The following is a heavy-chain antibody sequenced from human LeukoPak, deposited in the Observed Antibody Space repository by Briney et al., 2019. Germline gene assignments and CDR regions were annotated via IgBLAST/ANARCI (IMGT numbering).Heavy chain of an antibody. V-gene: IGHV3-30*02. CDR3: ARVGAVAGYYYMDV. J-gene: IGHJ6*03. D-gene: IGHD6-19*01. CDR1: VFTFSSFG. Sequence: GGSLRLSCAASVFTFSSFGMNWVRQAPGKGLEWVTFIRYDGIAIQYADSVKGRFTISRDNSKNALYLQMISLRPEDTAVYYCARVGAVAGYYYMDVWGKGTTVTVSS. CDR2: IRYDGIAI.